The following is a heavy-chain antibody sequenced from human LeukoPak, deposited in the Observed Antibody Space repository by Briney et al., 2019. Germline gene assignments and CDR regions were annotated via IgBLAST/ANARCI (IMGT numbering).Heavy chain of an antibody. Sequence: ASVKVSCKASGYTFTGSYMHWVRRAPGQGLEWMGWINPNSGGTNYAQKFQGRVTMTRDTSISTAYMELSRLTSDDTAVYYCARGDCSGGSCYDNWFDPWGQGTLVTVSS. D-gene: IGHD2-15*01. CDR3: ARGDCSGGSCYDNWFDP. J-gene: IGHJ5*02. CDR2: INPNSGGT. CDR1: GYTFTGSY. V-gene: IGHV1-2*02.